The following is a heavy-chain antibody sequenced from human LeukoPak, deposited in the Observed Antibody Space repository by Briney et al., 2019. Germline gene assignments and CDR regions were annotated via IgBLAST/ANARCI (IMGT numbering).Heavy chain of an antibody. V-gene: IGHV3-20*04. D-gene: IGHD2-2*01. CDR3: NEYCSSASCYGDMDV. J-gene: IGHJ6*02. Sequence: GVSLRLSCVASGFTFDDWEMMGVRQAPAKGLGGVSGINWTGGSKGNTDSVKSRLTISRNTAKNSLYMQMNGLRAEDTALYYCNEYCSSASCYGDMDVWGQGTPVTVSS. CDR1: GFTFDDWE. CDR2: INWTGGSK.